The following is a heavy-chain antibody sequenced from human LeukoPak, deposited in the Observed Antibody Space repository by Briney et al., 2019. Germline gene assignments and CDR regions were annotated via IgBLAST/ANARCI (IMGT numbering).Heavy chain of an antibody. Sequence: GGSLRLSCAASGFTFSSYAISWVRQAPGKGLEWVSAISGSGGSTYYADSVKGRFTISRDNSKNTLYLQMNNLRAEDTAVYYCAKDGPQKYFDHYSSDYWGQGTLVTVSS. CDR3: AKDGPQKYFDHYSSDY. J-gene: IGHJ4*02. D-gene: IGHD3-9*01. CDR1: GFTFSSYA. V-gene: IGHV3-23*01. CDR2: ISGSGGST.